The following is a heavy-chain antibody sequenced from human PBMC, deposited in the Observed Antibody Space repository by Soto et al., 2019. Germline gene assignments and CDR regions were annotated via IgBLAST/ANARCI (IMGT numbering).Heavy chain of an antibody. Sequence: EVQLVESGGRLVQPGGSLRLSCAASGFTFNTYSMNWVRQAPGKGLEWIAYISRGSRTVYYEDSVRGRFTISRDNDKGSLLLEMNSLRDEETAVYYCARASRPYVDYYGLDVWGQGTTVIVSS. J-gene: IGHJ6*02. D-gene: IGHD3-16*01. V-gene: IGHV3-48*02. CDR3: ARASRPYVDYYGLDV. CDR1: GFTFNTYS. CDR2: ISRGSRTV.